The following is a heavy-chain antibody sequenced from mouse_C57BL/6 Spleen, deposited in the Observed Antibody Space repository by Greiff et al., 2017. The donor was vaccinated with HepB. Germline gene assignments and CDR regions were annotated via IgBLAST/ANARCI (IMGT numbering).Heavy chain of an antibody. D-gene: IGHD3-2*02. J-gene: IGHJ2*01. CDR2: IYPGDGDT. CDR1: GYAFSSYW. Sequence: VKLQESGAELVKPGASVKISCKASGYAFSSYWMNWVKQRPGKGLEWIGQIYPGDGDTNYNGKFKGKATLTADKSSSTAYMQLSSLTSEDSAVYFCARQLRPYYFDYWGQGTTLTVSS. V-gene: IGHV1-80*01. CDR3: ARQLRPYYFDY.